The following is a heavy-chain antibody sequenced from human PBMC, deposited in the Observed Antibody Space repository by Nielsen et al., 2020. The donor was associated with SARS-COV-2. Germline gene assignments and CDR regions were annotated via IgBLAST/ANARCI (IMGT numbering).Heavy chain of an antibody. D-gene: IGHD5-24*01. CDR1: GGSISSSNW. J-gene: IGHJ4*02. CDR2: IYHSGST. V-gene: IGHV4-4*02. CDR3: ARGQRGYNPIDY. Sequence: GSLRLSCAVSGGSISSSNWWSWVRQPPGKGLEWIGEIYHSGSTNYNPSLKSRVTISVDKSKNQFSLKLSSVTAADTAVYYCARGQRGYNPIDYWGQGTLVTVSS.